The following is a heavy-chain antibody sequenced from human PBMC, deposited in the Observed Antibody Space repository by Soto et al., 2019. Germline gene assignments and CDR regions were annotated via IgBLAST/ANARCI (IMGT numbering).Heavy chain of an antibody. Sequence: ASVKVSCKASRYLFTAYSMHWVRLAPGQGLEWMGVVNPNGGSAKYAQNFQGRVTMTRDTSTTTIYMELSSLRSDDTAIYYCAREENCSGGTCYSEYFHRWGQGTLVTVSS. V-gene: IGHV1-46*01. CDR2: VNPNGGSA. CDR3: AREENCSGGTCYSEYFHR. CDR1: RYLFTAYS. J-gene: IGHJ1*01. D-gene: IGHD2-15*01.